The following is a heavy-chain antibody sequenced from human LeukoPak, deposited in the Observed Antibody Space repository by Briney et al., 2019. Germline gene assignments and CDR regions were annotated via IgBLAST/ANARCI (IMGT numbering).Heavy chain of an antibody. CDR1: GFTLSSYW. V-gene: IGHV3-7*01. J-gene: IGHJ4*02. CDR3: ARGLPSYDMGLDY. D-gene: IGHD3-9*01. Sequence: GGSLRLSCAASGFTLSSYWMSWVRQAPGKGVEWVANIKQDGSEKYYVDSVKGRFTIYREKAKKSVYLQMNSLTAEDTAVYYCARGLPSYDMGLDYWGQGTLVTVSS. CDR2: IKQDGSEK.